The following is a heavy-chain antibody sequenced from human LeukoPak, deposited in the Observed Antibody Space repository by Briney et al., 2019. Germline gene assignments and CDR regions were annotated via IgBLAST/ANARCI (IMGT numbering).Heavy chain of an antibody. V-gene: IGHV5-51*01. D-gene: IGHD2-21*02. CDR3: ARLWGEACDGDCYEYYFDY. J-gene: IGHJ4*02. CDR1: GYSFTSYW. CDR2: IYPGDSDT. Sequence: GESLKISCKGSGYSFTSYWIGWVRQMPGKGLEWMGIIYPGDSDTRYSPSFQGQVTISADKSISTAYLQWSSLKASDTAMYYCARLWGEACDGDCYEYYFDYWGQGTLVTVSS.